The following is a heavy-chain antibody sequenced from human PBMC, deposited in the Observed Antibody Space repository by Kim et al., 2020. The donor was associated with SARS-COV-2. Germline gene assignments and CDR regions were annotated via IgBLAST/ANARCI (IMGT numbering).Heavy chain of an antibody. D-gene: IGHD3-10*01. CDR1: GDSLSSDY. J-gene: IGHJ4*02. CDR3: ASAFGH. CDR2: IYTSGRT. V-gene: IGHV4-4*07. Sequence: SETLSLTCTVSGDSLSSDYWSWNRQPAGKGLEWIGRIYTSGRTNYNPSLQSRVTMSLDMSKNQFSLKLSSVTAADTAVSYCASAFGHWGQGTLVTVSS.